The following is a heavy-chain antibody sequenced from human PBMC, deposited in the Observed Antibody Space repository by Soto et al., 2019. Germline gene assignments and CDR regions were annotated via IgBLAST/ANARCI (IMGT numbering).Heavy chain of an antibody. J-gene: IGHJ3*01. CDR2: ISPHNGNT. D-gene: IGHD2-15*01. CDR3: AKTRRRMLVVVIPHCPFER. CDR1: GYNFRNYG. Sequence: GDSVNRSCNASGYNFRNYGISWVRQAPGQGLEWVGGISPHNGNTNYAQKFQDRVTMTTDASMTTAYLELRSLRSDDTAIYYCAKTRRRMLVVVIPHCPFERWGQG. V-gene: IGHV1-18*01.